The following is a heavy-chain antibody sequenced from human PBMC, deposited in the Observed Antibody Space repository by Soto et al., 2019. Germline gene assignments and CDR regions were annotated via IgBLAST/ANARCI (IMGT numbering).Heavy chain of an antibody. CDR1: GLTFSNAW. CDR3: TTGLRSVTTILYYYYYYYMDV. J-gene: IGHJ6*03. CDR2: IKSKTDGGTT. D-gene: IGHD4-17*01. Sequence: GGSLRLSCAASGLTFSNAWMSWVRQAPGKGLEWVGRIKSKTDGGTTDYAAPVKGRFTISRDDSKNTLYLQMNSLKTEDTAVYYCTTGLRSVTTILYYYYYYYMDVWGKGTTVTVSS. V-gene: IGHV3-15*01.